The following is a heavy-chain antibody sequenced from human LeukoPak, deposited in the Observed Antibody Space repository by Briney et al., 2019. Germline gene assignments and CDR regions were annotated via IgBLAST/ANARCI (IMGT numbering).Heavy chain of an antibody. CDR3: ARDPFGELSSWFDP. D-gene: IGHD3-10*01. V-gene: IGHV4-4*07. CDR1: GGSISSYY. Sequence: SETLSLTCTVSGGSISSYYWSWIRQPAGKGLEWIGRIYTSGSTNYNPSLKSRVTMSVDTSKNQFSLKLSSVTAADTAVYYCARDPFGELSSWFDPWGQGTLVTVTS. J-gene: IGHJ5*02. CDR2: IYTSGST.